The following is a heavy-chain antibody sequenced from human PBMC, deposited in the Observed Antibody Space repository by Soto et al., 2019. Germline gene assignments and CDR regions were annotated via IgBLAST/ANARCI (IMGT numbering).Heavy chain of an antibody. CDR2: INAGNGNT. D-gene: IGHD3-3*01. Sequence: ASVKVSCKASGYTFTSYAMHWVRQAPGQRLEWMGWINAGNGNTKYSQKFQGRVTITRDTSASTAYMELSSLRSEDTAVYYCARIPHDFWSGYSAYYFDYWGRGALVTVSS. CDR1: GYTFTSYA. V-gene: IGHV1-3*01. J-gene: IGHJ4*02. CDR3: ARIPHDFWSGYSAYYFDY.